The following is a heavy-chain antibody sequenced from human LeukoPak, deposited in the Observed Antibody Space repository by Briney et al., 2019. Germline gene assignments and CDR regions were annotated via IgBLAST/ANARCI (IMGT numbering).Heavy chain of an antibody. D-gene: IGHD4-17*01. CDR1: GFTFSSYS. V-gene: IGHV3-21*06. CDR2: ISGSSSYI. CDR3: ARAPNYGDSRYYYYYMDV. Sequence: PGGSLRLSCAASGFTFSSYSMNWVRQAPGKGLEWVSSISGSSSYIYYADSVKGRFTISRDNAKNSLYLQMNSLRAEDTAVYYCARAPNYGDSRYYYYYMDVWGKGTTVTVSS. J-gene: IGHJ6*03.